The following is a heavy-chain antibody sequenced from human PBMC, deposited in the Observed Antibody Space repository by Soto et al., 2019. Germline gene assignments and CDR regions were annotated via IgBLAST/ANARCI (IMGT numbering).Heavy chain of an antibody. J-gene: IGHJ4*02. CDR1: GFTVSSNY. V-gene: IGHV3-66*01. D-gene: IGHD3-10*01. CDR2: IYSGGST. Sequence: GGSLRLSCAASGFTVSSNYMSWVRQAPGKGLEWVSVIYSGGSTYYADSVKGRFTISRDNSKNTLYLQMNSLRAEDTAVYYCARSAEVLWFGELNWYFDYWGQGTLVTV. CDR3: ARSAEVLWFGELNWYFDY.